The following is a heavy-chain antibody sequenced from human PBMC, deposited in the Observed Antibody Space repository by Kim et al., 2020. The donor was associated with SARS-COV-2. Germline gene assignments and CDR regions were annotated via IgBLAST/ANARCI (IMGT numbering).Heavy chain of an antibody. V-gene: IGHV3-30*18. Sequence: GGSLRLSCAASGFTFSSYGMHWVRQAPGKGLEWVAVISYDGSNKYYADSVKGRFTISRDNSKNTLYLQMNSLRAEDTAVYYCAKDIVVETYYYYGMDVWGQGTTVTVSS. CDR1: GFTFSSYG. J-gene: IGHJ6*02. CDR3: AKDIVVETYYYYGMDV. CDR2: ISYDGSNK. D-gene: IGHD2-2*01.